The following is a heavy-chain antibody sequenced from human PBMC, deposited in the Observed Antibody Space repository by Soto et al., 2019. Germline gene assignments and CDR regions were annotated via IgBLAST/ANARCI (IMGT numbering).Heavy chain of an antibody. D-gene: IGHD2-15*01. Sequence: SETLSLTGAVSVVSCSSGHWWACVRQPPGKGLEWIVETYDDGGTNYNPSLRSRVTTSVDKSKNQFSLKLRSVTAADTAVYYCARVMGVSSGGPLDYWGPGTLVTVSS. CDR1: VVSCSSGHW. CDR3: ARVMGVSSGGPLDY. J-gene: IGHJ4*02. V-gene: IGHV4-4*02. CDR2: TYDDGGT.